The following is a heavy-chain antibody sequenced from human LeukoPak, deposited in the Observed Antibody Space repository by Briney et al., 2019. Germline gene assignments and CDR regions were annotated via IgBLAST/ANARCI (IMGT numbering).Heavy chain of an antibody. Sequence: QTGGSLRLSCAASGFTFSSYSMNWVRQAPGKGLEWVSYISSSSSTIYYADSVKGRFTISRDNAKNSLYLQMNSLRAEDTAVYYCARDDGYQLLYDYYYGMDVWGQGTTVTVSS. J-gene: IGHJ6*02. V-gene: IGHV3-48*01. CDR3: ARDDGYQLLYDYYYGMDV. CDR1: GFTFSSYS. D-gene: IGHD2-2*02. CDR2: ISSSSSTI.